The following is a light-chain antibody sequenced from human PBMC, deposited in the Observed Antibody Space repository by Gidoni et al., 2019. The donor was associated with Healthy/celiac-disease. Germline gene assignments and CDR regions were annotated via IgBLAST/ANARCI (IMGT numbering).Light chain of an antibody. Sequence: DIVMTQSPLSLPVTPGEPASISCRSSQSSLHSNRYNYLDWYLQKPGQSPQLLIDLGSNRASGVPDRFSGSGSGTDFTLKSSRVEAEDVGVYYCMQALQTPLTFGGGTKVEIK. CDR2: LGS. V-gene: IGKV2-28*01. CDR1: QSSLHSNRYNY. CDR3: MQALQTPLT. J-gene: IGKJ4*01.